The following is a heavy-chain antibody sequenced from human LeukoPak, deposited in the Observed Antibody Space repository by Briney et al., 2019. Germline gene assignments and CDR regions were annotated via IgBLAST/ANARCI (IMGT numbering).Heavy chain of an antibody. CDR1: GVSISSNY. D-gene: IGHD6-13*01. CDR3: ASHLTGYSSSWYPLYFDY. J-gene: IGHJ4*02. Sequence: SETLSLTCTVSGVSISSNYWSWIRQPPGKGLEWIGYMYHSGSTNYNPSLKSRVTISVDTSKNQFSLKLSSVTAADTAVYYCASHLTGYSSSWYPLYFDYWGQGTLVTVSS. V-gene: IGHV4-59*08. CDR2: MYHSGST.